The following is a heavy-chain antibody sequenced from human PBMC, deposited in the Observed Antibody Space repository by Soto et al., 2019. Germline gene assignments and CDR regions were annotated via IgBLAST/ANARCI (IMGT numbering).Heavy chain of an antibody. CDR2: IKSKTDGGTT. Sequence: GGSLRLSCAASGFTFSNAWMNWVRQAPGKGLEWVGRIKSKTDGGTTDYAAPVKGRFTISRDDSKNTLYLQMNSLKTEDTAVYYCTTLTGLVIILGGVPRAADMDVWGQGTTVTVSS. D-gene: IGHD3-3*01. CDR1: GFTFSNAW. CDR3: TTLTGLVIILGGVPRAADMDV. V-gene: IGHV3-15*07. J-gene: IGHJ6*02.